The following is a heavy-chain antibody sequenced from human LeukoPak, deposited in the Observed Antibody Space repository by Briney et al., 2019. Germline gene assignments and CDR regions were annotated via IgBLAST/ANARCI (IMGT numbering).Heavy chain of an antibody. CDR3: ARAGTWIQLWLRSDAFDI. CDR2: IWYDGSNK. Sequence: PGGSLRLSCAASGFTFSSYSMNWVRQAPGKGLEWVAVIWYDGSNKYYADSVKGRFTISRDNSKNTLYLQMNSLRAEDTAVYYCARAGTWIQLWLRSDAFDIWGQGTMVTVSS. CDR1: GFTFSSYS. D-gene: IGHD5-18*01. V-gene: IGHV3-33*08. J-gene: IGHJ3*02.